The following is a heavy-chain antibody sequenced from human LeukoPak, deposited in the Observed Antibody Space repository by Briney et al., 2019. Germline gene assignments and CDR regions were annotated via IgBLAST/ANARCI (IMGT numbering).Heavy chain of an antibody. V-gene: IGHV3-21*01. CDR2: ISSSSSYI. Sequence: GGSLRLSCAASGFTFSSYSMNWVRQAPGKGLEWVSSISSSSSYIYYADSEKGRFTISRDNAKNSLYLQMNSLRAEDTAVYYCARGGYRIDAFDIWGQGTMVTVSS. CDR1: GFTFSSYS. D-gene: IGHD5-18*01. CDR3: ARGGYRIDAFDI. J-gene: IGHJ3*02.